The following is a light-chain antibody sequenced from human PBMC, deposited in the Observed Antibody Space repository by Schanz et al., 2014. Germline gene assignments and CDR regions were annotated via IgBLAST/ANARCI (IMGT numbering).Light chain of an antibody. CDR1: SSDVGCSNH. CDR3: SSYTSSSTWV. J-gene: IGLJ3*02. Sequence: HSALTQPRSASGTPGQSVTISCTGTSSDVGCSNHVSWYQQHPGKAPKLMIYDVSNRPSGVSNLFSGSNSGNTASLTISGLQAEDEADYYCSSYTSSSTWVFGGGTKLTVL. CDR2: DVS. V-gene: IGLV2-14*01.